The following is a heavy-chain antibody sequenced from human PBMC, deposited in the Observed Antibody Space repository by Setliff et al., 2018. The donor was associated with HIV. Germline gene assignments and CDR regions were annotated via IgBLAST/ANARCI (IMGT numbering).Heavy chain of an antibody. Sequence: PSETLSLTCAVSGFSISSGFFWGWVRQPPGKGLEWIGSIYQSGTTYYNPALKSRVTISVDTSKNQFSLRLTSVTAADTAVYYCARARSDWYNVRPYYFDLWGQGTPVTVS. CDR3: ARARSDWYNVRPYYFDL. CDR1: GFSISSGFF. V-gene: IGHV4-38-2*01. J-gene: IGHJ4*02. D-gene: IGHD6-19*01. CDR2: IYQSGTT.